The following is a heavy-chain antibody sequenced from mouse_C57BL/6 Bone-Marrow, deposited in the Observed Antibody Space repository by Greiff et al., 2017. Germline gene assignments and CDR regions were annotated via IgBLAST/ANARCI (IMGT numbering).Heavy chain of an antibody. D-gene: IGHD2-4*01. CDR1: GYTFTSYG. CDR3: AGDDLGYFDV. CDR2: ISPRSGNT. Sequence: QVQLQQSGAELARPGASVKLSCKASGYTFTSYGISWVKQSTGQGLEWIGEISPRSGNTYYNEKFKGKATLTADKSSSTAYMELRSLTSEDSAVYFCAGDDLGYFDVWGTGTTVTVSS. J-gene: IGHJ1*03. V-gene: IGHV1-81*01.